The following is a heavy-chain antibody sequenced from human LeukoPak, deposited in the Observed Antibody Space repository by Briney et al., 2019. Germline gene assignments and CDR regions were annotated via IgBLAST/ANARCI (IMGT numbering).Heavy chain of an antibody. J-gene: IGHJ4*02. Sequence: ASVKVSCKASGYTFNGFYLHWVRQAPGQGLEWMGWINPNSGGTNYAQKFQGRVTMTRDTSISTAYMELSRLRSDDTAVYYCARWMATVTTPDYWGQGTLVTVSS. CDR3: ARWMATVTTPDY. D-gene: IGHD4-11*01. CDR2: INPNSGGT. V-gene: IGHV1-2*02. CDR1: GYTFNGFY.